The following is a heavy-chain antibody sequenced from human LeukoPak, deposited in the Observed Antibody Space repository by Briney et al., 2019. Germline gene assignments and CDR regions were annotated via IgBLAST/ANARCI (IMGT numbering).Heavy chain of an antibody. J-gene: IGHJ4*02. Sequence: PSETLSLTCTVSGASMNNYYWNWIRQPAGKRPEWIGRIYTSGSTTYTPSLKSRVSMSVDTSRNQFSLKLSSVSAADTAIYYCARGIPGYSYGYYFDYWGQGTLVTVSS. CDR3: ARGIPGYSYGYYFDY. D-gene: IGHD5-18*01. CDR1: GASMNNYY. V-gene: IGHV4-4*07. CDR2: IYTSGST.